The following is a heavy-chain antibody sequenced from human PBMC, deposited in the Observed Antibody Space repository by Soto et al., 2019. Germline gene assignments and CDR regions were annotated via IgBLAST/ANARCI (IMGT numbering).Heavy chain of an antibody. CDR2: ISAYNGNT. J-gene: IGHJ4*02. D-gene: IGHD6-19*01. CDR3: AREGRGWYVVY. V-gene: IGHV1-18*04. Sequence: GASGKVSCKASGYTFSIYYSLWVRQAPGQGLEWMGWISAYNGNTNYAQKLQGRVTMTTDTSTSTAYMELRSLRSDDTAVYYCAREGRGWYVVYWGQGTLVTSPQ. CDR1: GYTFSIYY.